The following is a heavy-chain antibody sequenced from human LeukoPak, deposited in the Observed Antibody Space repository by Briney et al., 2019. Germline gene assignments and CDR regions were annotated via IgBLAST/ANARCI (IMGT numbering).Heavy chain of an antibody. CDR2: MNPNSGNT. J-gene: IGHJ4*02. CDR3: ARATISKTGDSQRYFDY. D-gene: IGHD7-27*01. CDR1: GYTFTSYD. Sequence: ASVKVSCKASGYTFTSYDINWVRQATGQGLEWMGWMNPNSGNTGYAQKFQGRVTITADESTSTAYMELSSLRSEDTAVYYCARATISKTGDSQRYFDYWGQGTLVTVSS. V-gene: IGHV1-8*01.